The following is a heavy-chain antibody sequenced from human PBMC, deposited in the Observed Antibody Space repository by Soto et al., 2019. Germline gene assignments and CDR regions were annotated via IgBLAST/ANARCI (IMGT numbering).Heavy chain of an antibody. CDR3: ARYYRDIVATDDAFDI. D-gene: IGHD5-12*01. Sequence: ASVKVSCKASGYTFTSYDINWVRQATGQGLEWMGWMNPNSGNTGYAQKFQGRVTMTRNTSISTAYMELSSLRSEDTAVYCCARYYRDIVATDDAFDIWGQGTMVTVSS. V-gene: IGHV1-8*01. J-gene: IGHJ3*02. CDR1: GYTFTSYD. CDR2: MNPNSGNT.